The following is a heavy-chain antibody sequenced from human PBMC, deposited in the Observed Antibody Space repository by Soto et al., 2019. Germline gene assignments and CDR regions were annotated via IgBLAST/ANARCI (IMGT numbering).Heavy chain of an antibody. J-gene: IGHJ4*02. CDR1: GFTFSSYW. V-gene: IGHV3-7*01. CDR3: ARDVWFGESNLFDY. CDR2: IKQDGSEK. Sequence: GGSLRLSCAASGFTFSSYWMSWVRQAPGKGLEWVANIKQDGSEKYYVDSVKGRFTISRDNAKNSLYLQMNSLRAEDTAVYYCARDVWFGESNLFDYWGQGTLVTVSS. D-gene: IGHD3-10*01.